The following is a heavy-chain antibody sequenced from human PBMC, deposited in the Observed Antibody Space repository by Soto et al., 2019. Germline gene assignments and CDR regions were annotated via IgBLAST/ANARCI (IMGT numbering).Heavy chain of an antibody. CDR2: ISSNGGST. CDR3: VKDRSFDPYYYDSSGPNY. Sequence: GGSLRLSCSASGFTFSSYAMHWVRQAPGKGLEYVSAISSNGGSTYYADSVKGRFTISRDNSKNTLYLQMSSLRAEDTAVYYCVKDRSFDPYYYDSSGPNYWGQGTLVTVSS. J-gene: IGHJ4*02. D-gene: IGHD3-22*01. CDR1: GFTFSSYA. V-gene: IGHV3-64D*08.